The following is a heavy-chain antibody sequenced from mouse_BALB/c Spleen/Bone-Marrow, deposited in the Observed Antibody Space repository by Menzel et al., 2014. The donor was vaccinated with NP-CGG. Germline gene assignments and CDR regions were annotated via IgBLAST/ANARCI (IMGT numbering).Heavy chain of an antibody. CDR1: GFNIKDTY. Sequence: EVKLVESGAELVKPGASVKLSCTASGFNIKDTYMHWVKQRPEQGLEWIGRIDPANGNTKYDPKFQGKATITADTSSNTAYLQLSSLTSEDTAVYYCANYDYGWYFDVWDAGTTVTVSS. CDR2: IDPANGNT. CDR3: ANYDYGWYFDV. V-gene: IGHV14-3*02. D-gene: IGHD2-4*01. J-gene: IGHJ1*01.